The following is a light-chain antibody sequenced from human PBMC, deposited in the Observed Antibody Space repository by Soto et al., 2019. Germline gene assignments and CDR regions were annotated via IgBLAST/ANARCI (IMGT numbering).Light chain of an antibody. V-gene: IGKV4-1*01. Sequence: DIVMTQSPDSLAVSLVERATINCKSSQSVFYSSNNKNYLAWYQQKPGKAPKLLIYVASRLSSGVPSRLSGSGSGTDFTLTISSLQPEDFATYYCQQTYKTPLTFGQGNKV. CDR3: QQTYKTPLT. CDR2: VAS. J-gene: IGKJ1*01. CDR1: QSVFYSSNNKNY.